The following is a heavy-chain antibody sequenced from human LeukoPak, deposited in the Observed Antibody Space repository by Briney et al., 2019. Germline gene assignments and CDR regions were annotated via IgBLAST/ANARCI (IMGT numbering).Heavy chain of an antibody. V-gene: IGHV1-46*01. CDR2: INPSGGST. J-gene: IGHJ4*02. Sequence: ASVKVSCKASGYTFTSYYMHWVRQAPGQGLEWMGIINPSGGSTSYAQKFQGRVTMTRDTSTSTVYMELSSLRSEDTVVYYCARDYPYSSSWYSPPDYWGQGTLVTVSS. CDR3: ARDYPYSSSWYSPPDY. CDR1: GYTFTSYY. D-gene: IGHD6-13*01.